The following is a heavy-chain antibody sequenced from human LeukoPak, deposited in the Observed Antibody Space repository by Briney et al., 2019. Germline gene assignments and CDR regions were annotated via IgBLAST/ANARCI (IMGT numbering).Heavy chain of an antibody. CDR1: GFTFSIYA. V-gene: IGHV3-23*01. J-gene: IGHJ4*02. CDR3: AKSAGQYSSSFFDY. D-gene: IGHD6-13*01. CDR2: ISGSGGST. Sequence: GGSLRLSCAASGFTFSIYAMSWVRQAPGKGLEWVSAISGSGGSTYYADSVKGRFTTSRDNSKNTLYLQMNSLRAEDTAVYYCAKSAGQYSSSFFDYWGQGTLVTVSS.